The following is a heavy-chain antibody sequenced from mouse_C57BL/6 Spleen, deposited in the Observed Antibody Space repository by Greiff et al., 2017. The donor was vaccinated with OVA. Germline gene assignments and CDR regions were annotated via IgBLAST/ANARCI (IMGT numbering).Heavy chain of an antibody. CDR1: GFTFSDYG. D-gene: IGHD2-2*01. CDR2: ISRGSSTI. V-gene: IGHV5-17*01. CDR3: ASRGIYYGYDDAMDY. J-gene: IGHJ4*01. Sequence: EVQLVEPGGGLVKPGGSLKLSCAASGFTFSDYGMHWVRQAPEKGLEWVAYISRGSSTIYYADTVKGRFTISRDNAKNTLFLQMTSLRSEETAMYYCASRGIYYGYDDAMDYWGQGTSVTVSS.